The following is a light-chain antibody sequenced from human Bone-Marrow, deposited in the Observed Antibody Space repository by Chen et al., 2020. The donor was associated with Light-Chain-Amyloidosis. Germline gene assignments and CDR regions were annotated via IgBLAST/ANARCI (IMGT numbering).Light chain of an antibody. Sequence: NVLTQSPGTLSLSPGEGANLSCRASQTISSNYLTWYQQKFGQAPRLLIYGSSSRATGIPDRFTCSGSGTDFTLTINRLEPEDFAMYYCQQYGTSPLTFGGGTKVEIK. CDR1: QTISSNY. CDR3: QQYGTSPLT. J-gene: IGKJ4*01. CDR2: GSS. V-gene: IGKV3-20*01.